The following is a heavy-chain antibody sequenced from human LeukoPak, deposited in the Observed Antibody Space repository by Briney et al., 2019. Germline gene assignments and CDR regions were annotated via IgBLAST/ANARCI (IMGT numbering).Heavy chain of an antibody. CDR1: GFRFSSYS. J-gene: IGHJ4*02. Sequence: GGSLRLSCAASGFRFSSYSMNWVRQAPGKGLEWVSSISTAGTYMYYADSVQGRFTISRDNAKNSLYLQMNSLRAEDMAVYYCATSALVRDPIEYWGQGTLVTVSS. CDR2: ISTAGTYM. D-gene: IGHD3-10*01. V-gene: IGHV3-21*01. CDR3: ATSALVRDPIEY.